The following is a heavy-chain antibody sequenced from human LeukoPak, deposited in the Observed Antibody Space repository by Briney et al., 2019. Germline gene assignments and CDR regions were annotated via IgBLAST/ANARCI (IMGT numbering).Heavy chain of an antibody. CDR1: GFIFSDYY. D-gene: IGHD6-13*01. Sequence: GGTPRLSRAVSGFIFSDYYMGWVRHTPGEGVEWVSYICNKVSVSTTTYADSVKGRFTISRDETQNSLYLQMNSLRADDTAVYYCAKVILAAGLFFDCWGQGILVTASS. J-gene: IGHJ4*02. CDR2: ICNKVSVSTT. CDR3: AKVILAAGLFFDC. V-gene: IGHV3-11*01.